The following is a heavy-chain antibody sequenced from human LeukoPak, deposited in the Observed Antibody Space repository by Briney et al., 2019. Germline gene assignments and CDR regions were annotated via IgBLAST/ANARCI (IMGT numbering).Heavy chain of an antibody. Sequence: GASVKVSCKASGYTFTSYGISWVRQAPGQGLEWMGWISAYNGNTNYAQKLQGRVTMTTDTSTNTAYMELGSLTSDDTAVYYCARDLGRSYYSYYYMDVWGEGTTVTVSS. CDR3: ARDLGRSYYSYYYMDV. CDR1: GYTFTSYG. CDR2: ISAYNGNT. J-gene: IGHJ6*03. V-gene: IGHV1-18*01.